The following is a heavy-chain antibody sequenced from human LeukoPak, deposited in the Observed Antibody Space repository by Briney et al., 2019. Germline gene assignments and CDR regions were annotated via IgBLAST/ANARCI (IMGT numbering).Heavy chain of an antibody. CDR2: INHSGST. J-gene: IGHJ4*02. CDR3: ARDEGAASFDY. Sequence: SETLSLTCAVYGGSFSGYYWSWIRQPPGKGLEWIGEINHSGSTNYNPSLKSRVTISVDTSKSQFSLKLSSVTAADTAVYYCARDEGAASFDYWGQGTLVTVSS. V-gene: IGHV4-34*01. D-gene: IGHD6-25*01. CDR1: GGSFSGYY.